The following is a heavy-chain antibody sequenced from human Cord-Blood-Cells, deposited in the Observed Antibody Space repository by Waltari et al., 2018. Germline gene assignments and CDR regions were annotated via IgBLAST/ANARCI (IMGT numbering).Heavy chain of an antibody. D-gene: IGHD7-27*01. CDR3: ARERESGTGDDAFDI. V-gene: IGHV4-34*01. CDR1: GGSFSVYS. Sequence: QVQLQQWGAGLLKPPDTVSLTCAGNGGSFSVYSWSWIPQPPGKGLEWIGEINHTESTNYNPSLKSRVTISVDTSKNQFSLKLSSVTAADTAVYYCARERESGTGDDAFDIWGQGTMVTVSS. CDR2: INHTEST. J-gene: IGHJ3*02.